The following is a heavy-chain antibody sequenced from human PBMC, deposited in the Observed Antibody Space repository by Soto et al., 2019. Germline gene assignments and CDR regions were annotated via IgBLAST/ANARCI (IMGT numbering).Heavy chain of an antibody. V-gene: IGHV1-2*02. CDR2: INPNNGAT. D-gene: IGHD1-1*01. J-gene: IGHJ5*02. Sequence: QVQLVQSAAEVKKPGASVKVSCKAPRYIFTAYFMHWVRQAPGQGLEWMGWINPNNGATHYGLSFQGRVTMTRDTSISKAYMELRSLRSDDTAVYYCASHDPGARFDPWGQGTLVIVSS. CDR3: ASHDPGARFDP. CDR1: RYIFTAYF.